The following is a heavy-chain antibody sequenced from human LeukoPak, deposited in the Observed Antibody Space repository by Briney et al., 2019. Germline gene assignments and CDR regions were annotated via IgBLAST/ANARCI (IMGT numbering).Heavy chain of an antibody. Sequence: SVEVSCKASGGTFSSYAISWVRQAPGQGLEWMGRIIPIFGTANYAQKFQGRVTITTDESTSTAYMELSSLRSEDTAVYYCAGGPPNYYDSSGYQYSSDYWGQGTLVTVSS. J-gene: IGHJ4*02. CDR2: IIPIFGTA. CDR3: AGGPPNYYDSSGYQYSSDY. CDR1: GGTFSSYA. D-gene: IGHD3-22*01. V-gene: IGHV1-69*05.